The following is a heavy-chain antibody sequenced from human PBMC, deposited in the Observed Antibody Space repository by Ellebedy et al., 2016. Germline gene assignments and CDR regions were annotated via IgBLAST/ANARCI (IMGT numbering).Heavy chain of an antibody. CDR2: IYHSGST. Sequence: SETLSLTCTVSGGSISSYYWSWIRQPPGKGLEWIGYIYHSGSTNYNPSLKSRVTISVDTSKNQFSLKLSSVTAADTAVYYCARVAGIVGATDYWGQGTLVTVSS. CDR1: GGSISSYY. J-gene: IGHJ4*02. CDR3: ARVAGIVGATDY. D-gene: IGHD1-26*01. V-gene: IGHV4-59*01.